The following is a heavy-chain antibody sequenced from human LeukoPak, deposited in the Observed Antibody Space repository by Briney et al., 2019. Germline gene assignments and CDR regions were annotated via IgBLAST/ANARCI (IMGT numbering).Heavy chain of an antibody. Sequence: SVKVSCKATGDNFNSYAISWVRQAPGQGLEWMGGTIPIFDTADYAQKFQDRVTITADESTSTAYMELSSLRSDDTTVYYCARDNSVRDEAWWFNPWGQGTLFTVSS. CDR2: TIPIFDTA. CDR3: ARDNSVRDEAWWFNP. V-gene: IGHV1-69*13. CDR1: GDNFNSYA. J-gene: IGHJ5*02. D-gene: IGHD5-24*01.